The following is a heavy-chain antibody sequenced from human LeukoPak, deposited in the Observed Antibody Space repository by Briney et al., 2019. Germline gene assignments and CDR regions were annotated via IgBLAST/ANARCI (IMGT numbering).Heavy chain of an antibody. CDR3: ACPHLQSDAFDN. CDR2: ISSSGSTI. V-gene: IGHV3-11*01. Sequence: EGSLRLSCAASGFTFSDYYMSWIRQAPGKGLEWVSYISSSGSTIYYADSVKGRFTISRDNAKNSLYLQMNSLRAEDTAVYYCACPHLQSDAFDNWGQGTMVTVSS. CDR1: GFTFSDYY. J-gene: IGHJ3*02.